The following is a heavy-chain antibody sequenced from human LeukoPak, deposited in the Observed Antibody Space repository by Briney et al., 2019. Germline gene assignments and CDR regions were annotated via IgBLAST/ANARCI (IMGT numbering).Heavy chain of an antibody. Sequence: KPSETLSLTCTVSGGSVNSGSDYWSWIRQPPGKGLEWVGYIFYSGIINYNPSLESRVSISIDTSKHQFFLNLTSVTAADTAIYYCARIGVYYDSIERASNWGQGILVTVSS. CDR2: IFYSGII. J-gene: IGHJ4*02. CDR3: ARIGVYYDSIERASN. CDR1: GGSVNSGSDY. D-gene: IGHD3-16*01. V-gene: IGHV4-61*01.